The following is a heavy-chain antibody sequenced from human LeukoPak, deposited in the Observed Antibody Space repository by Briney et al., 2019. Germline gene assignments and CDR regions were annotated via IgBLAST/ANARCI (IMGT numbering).Heavy chain of an antibody. J-gene: IGHJ3*02. CDR3: IIAPGLFAFET. CDR1: SFTFSNAW. CDR2: IKSKTDGGTA. V-gene: IGHV3-15*07. D-gene: IGHD6-13*01. Sequence: GGSLRLSCAASSFTFSNAWMNWVRQAPGEGLEWVGRIKSKTDGGTADFAAPVNGRFTISRDDSTNTVYLQMDSLKTEDTAVYYCIIAPGLFAFETWGQGTMVTVSS.